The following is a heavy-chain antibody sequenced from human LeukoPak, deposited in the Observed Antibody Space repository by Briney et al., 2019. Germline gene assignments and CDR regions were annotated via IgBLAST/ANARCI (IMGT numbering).Heavy chain of an antibody. CDR1: QFTLSTYW. V-gene: IGHV3-74*01. CDR2: IDSDGTRT. D-gene: IGHD1-26*01. J-gene: IGHJ3*02. CDR3: VREAMVGASTDAFDI. Sequence: GGSLRLSCVASQFTLSTYWMHWVRQAPGKGLVWVSCIDSDGTRTTYADSVKGRFTISRDSAENTLYLQMDRLRAEDTAVYYCVREAMVGASTDAFDIWGQGRMVTVSS.